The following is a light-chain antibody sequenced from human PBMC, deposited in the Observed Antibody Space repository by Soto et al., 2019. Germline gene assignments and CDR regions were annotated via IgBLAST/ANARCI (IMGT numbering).Light chain of an antibody. Sequence: DIQMTQSPTSLSASVGDRVTITCRASQDIRNFVAWYQQKPGKAPKLLIYAASTLQSGVPSRFSGSGSGTDFTLTINRLQHEDVATCSCQKYSTVPVFGPGTKVEIK. J-gene: IGKJ3*01. CDR1: QDIRNF. CDR2: AAS. CDR3: QKYSTVPV. V-gene: IGKV1-27*01.